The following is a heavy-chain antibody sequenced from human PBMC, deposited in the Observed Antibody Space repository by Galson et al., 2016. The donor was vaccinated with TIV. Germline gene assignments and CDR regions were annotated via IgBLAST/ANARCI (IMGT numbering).Heavy chain of an antibody. V-gene: IGHV4-59*11. CDR2: IYYNGPT. CDR3: ARERRDYYYGMDV. CDR1: GVSISGHY. Sequence: EPLSLTCTVSGVSISGHYWTWIRQPPGKGLEWIGYIYYNGPTNYSPSLKSRVTFSVDTSKNQVSLKLNSVTAADTAVYYCARERRDYYYGMDVWGQGTTVIVSS. J-gene: IGHJ6*02.